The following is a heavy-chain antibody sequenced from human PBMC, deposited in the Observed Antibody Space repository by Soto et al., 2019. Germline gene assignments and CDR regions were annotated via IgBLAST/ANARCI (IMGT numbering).Heavy chain of an antibody. Sequence: LRLSCVVSGRTFRSYAMSWVRQAPGKGLEWVSGISGGGAGTYYADSVKGRFTISRDPSTTTLFLDMYSLGAEDTAIYYCAKGRKPDHDDGLCAFDSWGQGVLVTVSS. V-gene: IGHV3-23*01. CDR3: AKGRKPDHDDGLCAFDS. CDR2: ISGGGAGT. CDR1: GRTFRSYA. J-gene: IGHJ4*02. D-gene: IGHD3-3*01.